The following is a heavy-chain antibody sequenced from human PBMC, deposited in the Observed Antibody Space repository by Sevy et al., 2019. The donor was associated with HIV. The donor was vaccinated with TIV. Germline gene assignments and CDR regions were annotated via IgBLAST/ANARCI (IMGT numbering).Heavy chain of an antibody. D-gene: IGHD3-22*01. CDR2: ISGRGGSGVKT. V-gene: IGHV3-23*01. Sequence: GGSLRLSCAASGFTFSNYAMNWVRQAPGKGLEWVSVISGRGGSGVKTNYADSVKGRFTISRDDFKNSLYLQLSSLRAEDTAIYYCARKYDSSGYFDYWGQGTLVTVSS. CDR1: GFTFSNYA. CDR3: ARKYDSSGYFDY. J-gene: IGHJ4*02.